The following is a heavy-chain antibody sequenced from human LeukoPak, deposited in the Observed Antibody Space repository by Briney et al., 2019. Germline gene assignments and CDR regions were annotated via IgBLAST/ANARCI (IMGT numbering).Heavy chain of an antibody. CDR3: ASTGYCSGGSCYPPTFDY. CDR1: GGSFSGYY. V-gene: IGHV4-34*01. Sequence: PSETLSLTCAVYGGSFSGYYWSWIRQPPGKGLEWIGEINHSGSTNYNPSLKSRVTISVDTSKNQFSLKLSSVTAADTAVYYCASTGYCSGGSCYPPTFDYWGQGTLVTVSS. CDR2: INHSGST. J-gene: IGHJ4*02. D-gene: IGHD2-15*01.